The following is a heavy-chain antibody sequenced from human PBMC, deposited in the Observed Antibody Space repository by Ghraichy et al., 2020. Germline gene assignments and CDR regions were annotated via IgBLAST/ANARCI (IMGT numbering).Heavy chain of an antibody. D-gene: IGHD6-6*01. CDR2: ISGSGGST. Sequence: LSLTCAASGFTFSSYAISWVRQAPGKGLEWVSAISGSGGSTYYADSVKGRFTISRDNSKNTLYLQMNSLRAEDTAVYYCAKVGGYIAARLFDYWGQGTLVTVAS. CDR1: GFTFSSYA. V-gene: IGHV3-23*01. CDR3: AKVGGYIAARLFDY. J-gene: IGHJ4*02.